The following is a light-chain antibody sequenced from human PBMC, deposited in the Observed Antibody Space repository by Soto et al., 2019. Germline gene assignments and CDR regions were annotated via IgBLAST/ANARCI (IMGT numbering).Light chain of an antibody. J-gene: IGKJ1*01. Sequence: EILLTQSPATLSLSPGERATLSCRASQSVGTFFAWYQQKPGQAPRLLIYDASNRATGIPARFSGSGSGTDFTLTISSLEPEDFAVYYCQQCNNWPQWTFGQGTKVDIK. CDR2: DAS. CDR1: QSVGTF. V-gene: IGKV3-11*01. CDR3: QQCNNWPQWT.